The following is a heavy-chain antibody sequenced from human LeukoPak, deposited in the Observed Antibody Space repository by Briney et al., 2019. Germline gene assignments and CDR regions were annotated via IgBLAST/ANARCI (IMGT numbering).Heavy chain of an antibody. J-gene: IGHJ4*02. CDR3: ARGLSYDYVWGSYRAFDF. Sequence: GASVKVSCKASGGTFSNDAVAWVRQAPGQGLEWMGRIIPMSDIVNNVQKFRGRVTITADKSTSTAYMELSSLRSEDTAVYYCARGLSYDYVWGSYRAFDFWGQGTLVTVSS. CDR2: IIPMSDIV. CDR1: GGTFSNDA. V-gene: IGHV1-69*04. D-gene: IGHD3-16*02.